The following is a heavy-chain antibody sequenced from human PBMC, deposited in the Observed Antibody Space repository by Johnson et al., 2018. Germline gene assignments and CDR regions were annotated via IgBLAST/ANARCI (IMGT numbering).Heavy chain of an antibody. CDR2: STGSRGEV. V-gene: IGHV3-21*01. CDR1: GFAFRSYS. Sequence: VQLVESGGGLVKPGGSLRLSCAGFGFAFRSYSWKWVRQGSGMGLGWVAPSTGSRGEVKYSDSVKGRFTISRENADEALYLQMNSLSGEDTAVYYWVRVGGYSSGYAIDVWGQGTTVTVSS. J-gene: IGHJ6*02. CDR3: VRVGGYSSGYAIDV. D-gene: IGHD6-19*01.